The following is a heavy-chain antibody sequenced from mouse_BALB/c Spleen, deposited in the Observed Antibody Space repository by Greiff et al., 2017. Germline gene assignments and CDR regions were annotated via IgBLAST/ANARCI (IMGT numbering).Heavy chain of an antibody. CDR2: IDPSDSET. J-gene: IGHJ3*01. CDR3: ARRGYDYDGGFAY. CDR1: GYSFTSYW. D-gene: IGHD2-4*01. Sequence: QVQLKESGPQLVRPGASVKISCKASGYSFTSYWMHWVKQRPGQGLEWIGMIDPSDSETRLNQKFKDKATLTVDKSSSTAYMQLSSPTSEDSAVYYCARRGYDYDGGFAYWGQGTLVTVSA. V-gene: IGHV1S126*01.